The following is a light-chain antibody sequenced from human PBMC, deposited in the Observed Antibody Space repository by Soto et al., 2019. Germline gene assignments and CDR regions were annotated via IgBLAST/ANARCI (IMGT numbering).Light chain of an antibody. CDR2: NGS. Sequence: EFTQTPATLSMSPGDRVPLSCRASQNLHSFLNWYQHRPGQAPRPLIYNGSKRAAGVPDRISGDGSGTDYTLTISSLEPEDFAVYYCQQRTRWPMTFGQGTRLEIK. V-gene: IGKV3-11*01. J-gene: IGKJ5*01. CDR1: QNLHSF. CDR3: QQRTRWPMT.